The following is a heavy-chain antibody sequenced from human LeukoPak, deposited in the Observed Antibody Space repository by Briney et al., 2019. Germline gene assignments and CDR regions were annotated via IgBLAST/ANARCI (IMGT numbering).Heavy chain of an antibody. D-gene: IGHD1-26*01. CDR3: AKDIVGATTRSYYFDY. CDR1: GFTFSSYG. V-gene: IGHV3-30*18. J-gene: IGHJ4*02. Sequence: GRSLRLSCAASGFTFSSYGMHWVRQAPGKGLEWGAVISYDGSNKYYADSVKGRFTISRDNSKNTLYLQMNSLRAEDTAVYYCAKDIVGATTRSYYFDYWGQGTLVTVSS. CDR2: ISYDGSNK.